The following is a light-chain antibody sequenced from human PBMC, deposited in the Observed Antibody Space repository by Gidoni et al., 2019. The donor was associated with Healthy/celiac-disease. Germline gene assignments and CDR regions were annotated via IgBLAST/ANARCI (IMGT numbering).Light chain of an antibody. CDR1: QSVSSSY. J-gene: IGKJ4*01. CDR3: HQYGSSPF. CDR2: GAS. Sequence: ESVLTQAPGTLSLSPGERATLSCRASQSVSSSYFAWYQQKPGQAPRLLFSGASSRATGIPDRFSGSGSGTDFPLTISSLDPAAFAVYYCHQYGSSPFFGGGTKVEIK. V-gene: IGKV3-20*01.